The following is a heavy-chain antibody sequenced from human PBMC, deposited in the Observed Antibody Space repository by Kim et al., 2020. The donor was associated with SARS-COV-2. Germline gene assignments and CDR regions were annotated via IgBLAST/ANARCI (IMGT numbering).Heavy chain of an antibody. CDR1: GFTFSSYS. CDR2: ISSSGTI. V-gene: IGHV3-48*02. J-gene: IGHJ5*02. D-gene: IGHD1-1*01. Sequence: GGSLRLSCAASGFTFSSYSMNWVRQAPGKGLEWVSYISSSGTIYYSASVKGRCTISRDNAKNSLYLQMNSMRNEDATVYYYSRKTFGKGTNWFYPWGQGT. CDR3: SRKTFGKGTNWFYP.